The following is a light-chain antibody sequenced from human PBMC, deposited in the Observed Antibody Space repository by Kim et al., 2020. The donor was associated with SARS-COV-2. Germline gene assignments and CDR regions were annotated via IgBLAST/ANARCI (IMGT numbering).Light chain of an antibody. CDR1: SSAVGGYNS. CDR3: SSHTTSSTYV. Sequence: PTTVAGTGTSSAVGGYNSVSCYHQHPGKAPKLMIYDVSDRASGVANRFSGSQSGNTASLTISGLRAEDEADYYCSSHTTSSTYVFGSGTRVTVL. J-gene: IGLJ1*01. V-gene: IGLV2-14*03. CDR2: DVS.